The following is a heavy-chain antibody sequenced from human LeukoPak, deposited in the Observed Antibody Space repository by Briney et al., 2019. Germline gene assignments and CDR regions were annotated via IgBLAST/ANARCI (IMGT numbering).Heavy chain of an antibody. V-gene: IGHV3-48*02. CDR3: ARDLKRGFWSGYYGEDY. D-gene: IGHD3-3*01. Sequence: GGSLRLSCAASGFTFSSYSMNWVRQAPGKGLEWVSYISSSSSTIYYADSVKGRFTISRDNAKNSLYLQMNSLRDEDTAVYYCARDLKRGFWSGYYGEDYWGQGTLVTVSS. CDR2: ISSSSSTI. CDR1: GFTFSSYS. J-gene: IGHJ4*02.